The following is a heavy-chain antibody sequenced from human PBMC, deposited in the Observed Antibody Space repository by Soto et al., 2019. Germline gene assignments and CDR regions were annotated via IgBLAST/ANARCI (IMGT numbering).Heavy chain of an antibody. D-gene: IGHD6-19*01. J-gene: IGHJ5*02. CDR2: IYYSGST. CDR1: GGSISSSSYY. Sequence: SETLSLTCTVSGGSISSSSYYWGWIRQPPGKGLEWIGSIYYSGSTYYNPSLQGRVTMTTDTSTSTAYMELRSLRSDDTAVYYCARDSFRSGWYTGFWFDPWGQGTLVTVSS. V-gene: IGHV4-39*02. CDR3: ARDSFRSGWYTGFWFDP.